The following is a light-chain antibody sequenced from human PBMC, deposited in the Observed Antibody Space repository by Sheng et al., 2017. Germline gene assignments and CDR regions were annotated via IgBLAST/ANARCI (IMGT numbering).Light chain of an antibody. CDR3: QQYGSSPQVT. J-gene: IGKJ4*01. CDR2: AAS. CDR1: QPVSSSF. V-gene: IGKV3-20*01. Sequence: EAVLTQSPGTLSLSPGERATLSCRASQPVSSSFLAWYQQKPGRAPRLLIYAASRRATGIPDRFSGGGSGTDFSLTITRLEPDDFAVYYCQQYGSSPQVTFGGGTKV.